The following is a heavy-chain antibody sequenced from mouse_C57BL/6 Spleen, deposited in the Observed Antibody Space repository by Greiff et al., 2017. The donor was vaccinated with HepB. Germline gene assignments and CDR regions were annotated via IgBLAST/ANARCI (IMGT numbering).Heavy chain of an antibody. V-gene: IGHV1-64*01. CDR3: ARWGDGPFAY. CDR1: GYTFTSYW. D-gene: IGHD2-3*01. Sequence: VQLQQPGAELVKPGASVKLSCKASGYTFTSYWMHWVKQRPGQGLEWIGMIHPNSGSTNYNEKFKSKATLTVDKSSSTAYMQLISLTSEDSAVYYCARWGDGPFAYWGQGTLVTVSA. J-gene: IGHJ3*01. CDR2: IHPNSGST.